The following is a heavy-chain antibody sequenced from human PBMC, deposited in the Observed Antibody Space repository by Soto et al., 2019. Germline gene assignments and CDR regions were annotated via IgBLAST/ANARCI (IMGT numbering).Heavy chain of an antibody. CDR1: GYTFTTYG. J-gene: IGHJ6*02. D-gene: IGHD3-16*01. CDR3: AREGEMPYYYYGLDV. V-gene: IGHV1-18*01. CDR2: ISGYNGHT. Sequence: QVQLVQSGAEVRKPGASVKVSCKASGYTFTTYGISWVRQAPGQGPEWMGWISGYNGHTKYAQKFQGRVTMTTDTSTSTVYMDLRSLRSDDTAVYYCAREGEMPYYYYGLDVWGQGTTVNVSS.